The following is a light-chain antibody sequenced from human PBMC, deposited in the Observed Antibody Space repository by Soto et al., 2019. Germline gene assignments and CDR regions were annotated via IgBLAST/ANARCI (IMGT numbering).Light chain of an antibody. V-gene: IGLV2-14*01. J-gene: IGLJ2*01. Sequence: QSALTQPASVSGSPEQSITISCAGTSSDVGSYNYVFWYQQHPGKAHKLMIYQVSDRPSGVSNRFSGSKSGNTASLTISGLQAEDEAYYYCSAYTGSTTAVVFGGGTKLTVL. CDR1: SSDVGSYNY. CDR3: SAYTGSTTAVV. CDR2: QVS.